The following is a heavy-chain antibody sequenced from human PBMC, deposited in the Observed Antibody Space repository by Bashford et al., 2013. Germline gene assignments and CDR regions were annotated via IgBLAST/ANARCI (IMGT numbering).Heavy chain of an antibody. CDR3: AKLPSTDYDYVWAFDY. CDR2: ISGSGGST. J-gene: IGHJ4*02. D-gene: IGHD3-16*01. V-gene: IGHV3-23*01. Sequence: VRQAPGKGLEWVSAISGSGGSTYYADSVKGRFTISRDNSKNTLYLQMNSLRAEDTAVYYCAKLPSTDYDYVWAFDYWGQGTLVTVSS.